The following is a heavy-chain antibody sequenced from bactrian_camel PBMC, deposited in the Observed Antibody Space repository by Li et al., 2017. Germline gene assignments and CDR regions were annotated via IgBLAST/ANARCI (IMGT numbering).Heavy chain of an antibody. V-gene: IGHV3S57*01. CDR1: AYTYSSHC. D-gene: IGHD4*01. J-gene: IGHJ4*01. CDR3: GAVLPRPGISCDYYTDYRRYNI. CDR2: IRSPSR. Sequence: HVQLVESGGGSVEAGGSLRLSCSASAYTYSSHCMAWFRQAPGKESERVAIRSPSRAYADSEKGRFTISQDNAKNTLYLQMDSLKPEDTAMYYCGAVLPRPGISCDYYTDYRRYNIWGQGTQVTVS.